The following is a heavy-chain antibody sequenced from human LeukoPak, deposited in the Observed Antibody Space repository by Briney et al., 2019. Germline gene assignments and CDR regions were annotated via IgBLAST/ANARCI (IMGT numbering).Heavy chain of an antibody. V-gene: IGHV3-30*04. CDR3: AKHPGDFTGIVNYYYMDV. D-gene: IGHD1-26*01. J-gene: IGHJ6*03. Sequence: GGSLRLSCAASGFTFSSYAMHWVRQAPGKGLEWVAVISNDGSDKYYADSVKGRFTISRDNSKSTLYLQMNSLRTEDTAVYYCAKHPGDFTGIVNYYYMDVWGKGTTVTVSS. CDR1: GFTFSSYA. CDR2: ISNDGSDK.